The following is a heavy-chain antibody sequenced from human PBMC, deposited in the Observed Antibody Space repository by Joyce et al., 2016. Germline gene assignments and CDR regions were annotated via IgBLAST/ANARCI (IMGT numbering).Heavy chain of an antibody. CDR2: LSSSSSYI. D-gene: IGHD2-8*01. Sequence: EVQLGESGGGLVKPGGSLRLSCAASGFTFSSYSMGWVRQAPGKGLGWVSSLSSSSSYIKYTDSVKGRFTISRDNAKNSLYLQMNSLRVEDTAVYYCARSSYTNGIFDYWGQGTLVTVSS. J-gene: IGHJ4*02. CDR1: GFTFSSYS. V-gene: IGHV3-21*01. CDR3: ARSSYTNGIFDY.